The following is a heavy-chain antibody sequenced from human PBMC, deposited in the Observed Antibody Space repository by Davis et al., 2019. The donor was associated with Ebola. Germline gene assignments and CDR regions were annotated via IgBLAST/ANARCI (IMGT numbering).Heavy chain of an antibody. CDR1: GGSFSGYY. CDR3: ARAPTYYYDSSGL. D-gene: IGHD3-22*01. CDR2: INHSGST. V-gene: IGHV4-34*01. Sequence: PSETLSLTCAVYGGSFSGYYWSWIRQPPGKGLEWIGEINHSGSTNYNPSLKSRVTISVDTSKNQFSLKLSSVTAADTAVYYCARAPTYYYDSSGLWGQGTLVTVSS. J-gene: IGHJ4*02.